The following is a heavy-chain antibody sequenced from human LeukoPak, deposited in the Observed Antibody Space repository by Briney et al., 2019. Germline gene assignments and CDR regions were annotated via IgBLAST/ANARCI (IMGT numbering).Heavy chain of an antibody. D-gene: IGHD1-26*01. Sequence: ASVKVSCKASGFTFTSYYMHWVRRAPGQGLEWLGIIDPSGDRTTYAQNFQGRVTKTRDTSTSTVYMELSSLRSEDTALYYCARARFGSYYYFDYWGQGTLVTVSS. V-gene: IGHV1-46*01. J-gene: IGHJ4*02. CDR2: IDPSGDRT. CDR3: ARARFGSYYYFDY. CDR1: GFTFTSYY.